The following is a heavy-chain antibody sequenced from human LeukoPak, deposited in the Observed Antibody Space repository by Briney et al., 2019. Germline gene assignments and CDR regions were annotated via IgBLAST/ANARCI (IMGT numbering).Heavy chain of an antibody. V-gene: IGHV1-18*03. CDR2: ISAYNGNT. D-gene: IGHD3-9*01. CDR1: GYTFTSYG. Sequence: ASVKVSCKASGYTFTSYGISWVRQAPGQGLEWMGWISAYNGNTNYAQKLQGRVTMTTDTSTSTAYMELRSLRSDVLSVKHKTAYDILTGHYGMDVWGQGTTVTVSS. CDR3: TAYDILTGHYGMDV. J-gene: IGHJ6*02.